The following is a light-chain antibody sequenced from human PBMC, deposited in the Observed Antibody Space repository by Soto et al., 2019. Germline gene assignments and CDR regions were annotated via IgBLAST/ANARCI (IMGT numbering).Light chain of an antibody. CDR3: QQFSSYPLT. V-gene: IGKV1-39*01. CDR2: SAS. CDR1: QSISSY. J-gene: IGKJ4*01. Sequence: DIQMTQSPSSLSTSVGDRVTITCRASQSISSYLNWYQQKPGKAPKLLICSASSLQSGVPSRFSGSGSGTAFTLTISRLEPEDFAVYYCQQFSSYPLTFGGGTKVDIK.